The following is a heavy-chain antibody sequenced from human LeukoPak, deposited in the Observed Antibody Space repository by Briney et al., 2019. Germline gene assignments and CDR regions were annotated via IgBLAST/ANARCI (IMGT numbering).Heavy chain of an antibody. V-gene: IGHV4-38-2*02. CDR3: ATPPYYYDSSGYYPDAFDI. J-gene: IGHJ3*02. CDR2: IYHSGST. D-gene: IGHD3-22*01. Sequence: SEPLSLPCTVSGYSISSGYYWGWTRQPPGKGLEWVGSIYHSGSTYYNPSLKSRVTISVDTSKNQFSLKLSSVTAADTAVYYCATPPYYYDSSGYYPDAFDIWGQGTMVTVSS. CDR1: GYSISSGYY.